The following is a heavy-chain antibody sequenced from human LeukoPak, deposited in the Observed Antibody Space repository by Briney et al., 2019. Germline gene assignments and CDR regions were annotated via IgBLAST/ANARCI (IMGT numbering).Heavy chain of an antibody. D-gene: IGHD3-3*01. V-gene: IGHV3-66*01. CDR3: ARELLRITIFGVVSDGMDV. CDR2: IYSGGST. Sequence: PGGSLRLSCAASGFTVSSNYMSWVRQAPGKGLEWVSVIYSGGSTYYADSVKGRFTISRDNSKNTLYLQMNSLRAEDTAVYYCARELLRITIFGVVSDGMDVWGQGTTVTVSS. J-gene: IGHJ6*02. CDR1: GFTVSSNY.